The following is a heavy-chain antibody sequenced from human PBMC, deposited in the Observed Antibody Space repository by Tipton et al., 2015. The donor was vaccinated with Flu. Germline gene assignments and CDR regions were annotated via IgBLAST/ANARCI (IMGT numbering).Heavy chain of an antibody. V-gene: IGHV4-4*07. D-gene: IGHD4-11*01. Sequence: TLSLTCTVSGGSLSSYYWSWIRQPAGKGLEWIGRIYTSGGSKYNPSLRGRLTMSVDASKREFSLKLSSVTAADTAVYYCARPMWGASNSYAHALGIWGQGTMVTVSS. CDR3: ARPMWGASNSYAHALGI. CDR2: IYTSGGS. J-gene: IGHJ3*02. CDR1: GGSLSSYY.